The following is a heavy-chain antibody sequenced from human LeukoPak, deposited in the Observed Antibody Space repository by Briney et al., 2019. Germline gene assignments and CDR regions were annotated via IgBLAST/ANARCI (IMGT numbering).Heavy chain of an antibody. D-gene: IGHD5-24*01. CDR2: ISSSSSYI. CDR3: AREDGYYYYYMDV. J-gene: IGHJ6*03. V-gene: IGHV3-21*01. Sequence: GGSLRLSCAASGFTFSGYSMNWVRQAPGKGLEWVSSISSSSSYIYYADSVKGRFTISRDNAKNSLYLQMNSLRAEDTAVYYCAREDGYYYYYMDVWGEGTTVTVSS. CDR1: GFTFSGYS.